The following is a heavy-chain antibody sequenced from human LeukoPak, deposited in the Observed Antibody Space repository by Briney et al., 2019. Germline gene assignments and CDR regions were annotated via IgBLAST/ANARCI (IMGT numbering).Heavy chain of an antibody. J-gene: IGHJ5*02. D-gene: IGHD3-3*01. CDR2: ISGSGGST. V-gene: IGHV3-23*01. CDR3: AKGSYYDFWNGWFDP. CDR1: GFTFSSYA. Sequence: PGGSLRLSCAASGFTFSSYAMSWVRQAPGKGLEWVSAISGSGGSTYYADSVKGRFTISRDNSKNTLYLQMNSLRAEDTAVYYCAKGSYYDFWNGWFDPWGQGTLVTVSS.